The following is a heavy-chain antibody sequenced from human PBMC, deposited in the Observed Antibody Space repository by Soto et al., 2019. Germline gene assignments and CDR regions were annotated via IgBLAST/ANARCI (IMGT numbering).Heavy chain of an antibody. CDR1: GFTFSSYG. Sequence: QVQLVESGGGVVQPGRSLRLSCAASGFTFSSYGMHWVRQAPGKGLEWVAVIWYDGSNKYYADSVKGRFTISRDNSKNTLYLQMNSLRAEDTAVYYCARDIVVPAAGYYYYGMDVWGQGTTVTVSS. V-gene: IGHV3-33*01. J-gene: IGHJ6*02. CDR3: ARDIVVPAAGYYYYGMDV. D-gene: IGHD2-2*01. CDR2: IWYDGSNK.